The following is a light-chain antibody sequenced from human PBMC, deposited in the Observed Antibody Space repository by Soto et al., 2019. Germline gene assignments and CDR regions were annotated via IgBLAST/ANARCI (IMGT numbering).Light chain of an antibody. Sequence: EIVLTQSPATLSSFPGDRVTLSCRASQYINTRLAWYQHRPGQAPRLLIYQTSIRAAGIPARFSGSGGGTEFTLTTSSLQSEDFAVYYCQQYNNWPLTFGGGTKVDIK. V-gene: IGKV3D-15*01. CDR1: QYINTR. CDR2: QTS. CDR3: QQYNNWPLT. J-gene: IGKJ4*01.